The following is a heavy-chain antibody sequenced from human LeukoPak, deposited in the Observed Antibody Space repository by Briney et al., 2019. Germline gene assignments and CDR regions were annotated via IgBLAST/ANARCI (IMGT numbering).Heavy chain of an antibody. V-gene: IGHV3-23*01. CDR2: IGRGVGST. D-gene: IGHD2-21*01. CDR1: GFTFSRYD. CDR3: AKALIATGGYLEH. J-gene: IGHJ1*01. Sequence: GGSLRLSCAASGFTFSRYDLSWVRQAPGKGPECVSTIGRGVGSTYYADSVKGRFTISRDNSKNTLYLQMNSLRAEDTALYFCAKALIATGGYLEHWGQGTLVTVSS.